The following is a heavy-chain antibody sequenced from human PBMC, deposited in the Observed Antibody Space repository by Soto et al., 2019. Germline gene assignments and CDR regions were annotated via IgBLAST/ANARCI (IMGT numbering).Heavy chain of an antibody. CDR1: GGTFSSYA. V-gene: IGHV1-69*12. CDR3: AGSPAECGGSCDSEIDY. D-gene: IGHD2-15*01. J-gene: IGHJ4*02. CDR2: IIPIFGTA. Sequence: QVQLVQSGAEVKKPGSSVKVSCKASGGTFSSYAISWVRQAPGQGLEWMGGIIPIFGTANYAQKFQGRVTIRAGGCTRRGYVGLGGLGSEDTAVCYWAGSPAECGGSCDSEIDYWGQGALVTVSS.